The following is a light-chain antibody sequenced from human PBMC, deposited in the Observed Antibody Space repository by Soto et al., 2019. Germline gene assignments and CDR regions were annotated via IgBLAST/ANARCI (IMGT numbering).Light chain of an antibody. Sequence: EIVLTQSPGTLSLSPGDRATLSCRASQSVSRNYLAWYQQKPGQAPRLLIYGASSRATGIPDRFSGSGSGTDFTLTIGRLEPEDFAVYYCQQYGSSSWTFGQGTKVDIK. CDR1: QSVSRNY. CDR3: QQYGSSSWT. V-gene: IGKV3-20*01. CDR2: GAS. J-gene: IGKJ1*01.